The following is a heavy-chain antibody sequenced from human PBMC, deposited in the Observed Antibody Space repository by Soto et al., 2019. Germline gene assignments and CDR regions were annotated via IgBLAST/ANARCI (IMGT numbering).Heavy chain of an antibody. D-gene: IGHD5-18*01. V-gene: IGHV3-64*04. Sequence: HPGGSLRLSCSASGFTFSIYAMHWVRQAPGKGLEYVSSISTNGGSTHYADSVKGRFTISRDNSKNTLYLQMNSLRAEDTAVYYCAKDSGYSHGYGAFDIWGQGTMVTRLL. CDR3: AKDSGYSHGYGAFDI. CDR1: GFTFSIYA. CDR2: ISTNGGST. J-gene: IGHJ3*02.